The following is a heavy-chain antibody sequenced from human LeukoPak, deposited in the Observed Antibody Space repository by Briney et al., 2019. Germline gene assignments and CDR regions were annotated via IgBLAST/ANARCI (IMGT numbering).Heavy chain of an antibody. CDR1: GGSFSGYY. J-gene: IGHJ6*03. CDR3: ARERLGYCSSTSCPSYYYYYMDV. V-gene: IGHV4-34*10. D-gene: IGHD2-2*01. CDR2: VDHSGST. Sequence: PSETLSLTCAVYGGSFSGYYWNWIRQPPGTGLEWLGQVDHSGSTNNSPSRKSGVTMSVDTSKNQFYLKLSSVTAADTAVYYCARERLGYCSSTSCPSYYYYYMDVWGKGTTVTVSS.